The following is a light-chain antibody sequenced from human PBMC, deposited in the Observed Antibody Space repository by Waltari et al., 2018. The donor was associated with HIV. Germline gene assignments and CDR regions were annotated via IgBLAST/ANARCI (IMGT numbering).Light chain of an antibody. Sequence: QSALTQPASVSGSPGQSITISCTGTSRDVGGYNYVSWYQHHPGKAPKLMIYEVSNRPSGVSNRFPGCKSGNTAALTISGLQAEDEADYYCNSYTTSSTRHVVFGGGTKLTVL. V-gene: IGLV2-14*01. CDR1: SRDVGGYNY. CDR2: EVS. J-gene: IGLJ2*01. CDR3: NSYTTSSTRHVV.